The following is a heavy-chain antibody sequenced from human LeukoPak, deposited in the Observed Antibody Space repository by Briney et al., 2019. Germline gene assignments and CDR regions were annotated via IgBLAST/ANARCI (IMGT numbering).Heavy chain of an antibody. CDR1: GYTFTSYG. J-gene: IGHJ5*02. CDR3: ARGPEDYYDSAWFDP. D-gene: IGHD3-22*01. CDR2: ISAYNGNT. Sequence: GASVKVSCKASGYTFTSYGISWARQAPGQGLEWMGWISAYNGNTNYAQKLQGRVTMTTDTSTSTAYMELRSLRSDDTAVYYCARGPEDYYDSAWFDPWGQGTLVTVSS. V-gene: IGHV1-18*01.